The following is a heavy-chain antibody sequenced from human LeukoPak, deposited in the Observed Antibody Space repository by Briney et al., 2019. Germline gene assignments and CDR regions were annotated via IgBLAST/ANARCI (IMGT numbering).Heavy chain of an antibody. D-gene: IGHD2-15*01. CDR1: GYTFTSYA. CDR3: ARDERVVVSLYAFDI. CDR2: INTNTGNP. V-gene: IGHV7-4-1*02. Sequence: ASVKVSCKASGYTFTSYAMNWVRQAPGQGLEWMGWINTNTGNPTYAQGFTGRFVFSLDTSVSTAYLQISSLKAEDTAVYYCARDERVVVSLYAFDIWGQGTMVTVSS. J-gene: IGHJ3*02.